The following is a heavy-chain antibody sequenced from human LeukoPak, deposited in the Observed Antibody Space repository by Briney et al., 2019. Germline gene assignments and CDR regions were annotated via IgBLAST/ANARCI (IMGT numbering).Heavy chain of an antibody. Sequence: GGSLRLSCAASGFTFSNYGIHWIRQAPGKGLEWVAVISYDGSNKYYADSVKGRFTISRDNFKNTLYLQMNSLRAEDTAVYYCARGRVLSVETHYFDYWGQGTLVTVSS. CDR3: ARGRVLSVETHYFDY. CDR2: ISYDGSNK. D-gene: IGHD3-16*02. V-gene: IGHV3-30*03. CDR1: GFTFSNYG. J-gene: IGHJ4*02.